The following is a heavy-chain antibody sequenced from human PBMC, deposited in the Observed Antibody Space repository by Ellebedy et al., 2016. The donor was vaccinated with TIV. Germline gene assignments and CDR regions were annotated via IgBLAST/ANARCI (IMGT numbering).Heavy chain of an antibody. CDR3: ARDPYNYGYFDY. CDR2: IWYDGRDN. V-gene: IGHV3-30*02. CDR1: GFTFNNFA. Sequence: GESLKISCAASGFTFNNFAMHWVRQAPGKGLEWVASIWYDGRDNYYGDSVKGRFTISRDNSKNTLHLQMNSLRAEDTAVYYCARDPYNYGYFDYWGQGTLVTVSS. D-gene: IGHD5-18*01. J-gene: IGHJ4*02.